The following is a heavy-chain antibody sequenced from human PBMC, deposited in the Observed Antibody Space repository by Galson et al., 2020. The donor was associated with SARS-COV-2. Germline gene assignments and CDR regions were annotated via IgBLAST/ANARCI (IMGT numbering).Heavy chain of an antibody. D-gene: IGHD5-12*01. CDR3: ARDRFPRWLQSPFDH. Sequence: GESLKISCAATGIPFSSYLMHWVRQVPGTGLVWVSNINSDGSSTLYADSVKGRFTISRDNARNTLYLEMNSLRAEDTAIYYCARDRFPRWLQSPFDHCCQGTLVAVSS. V-gene: IGHV3-74*01. CDR1: GIPFSSYL. J-gene: IGHJ4*02. CDR2: INSDGSST.